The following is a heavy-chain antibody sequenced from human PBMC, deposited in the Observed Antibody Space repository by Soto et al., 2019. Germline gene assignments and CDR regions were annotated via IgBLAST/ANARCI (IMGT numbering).Heavy chain of an antibody. Sequence: GGSLRLSCAASGFTFGASNLQWVRQASGKGLEWLGRIGSKGETYATTYAASVKGRFTISRDDSKNTAYLQMNSLKTEDTAVYYCTRHDSNYDFWSGSPPRYGMDVWGQGTTVTVSS. CDR1: GFTFGASN. CDR3: TRHDSNYDFWSGSPPRYGMDV. CDR2: IGSKGETYAT. D-gene: IGHD3-3*01. J-gene: IGHJ6*02. V-gene: IGHV3-73*01.